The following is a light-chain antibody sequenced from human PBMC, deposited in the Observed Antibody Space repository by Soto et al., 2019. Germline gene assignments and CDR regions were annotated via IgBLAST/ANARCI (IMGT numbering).Light chain of an antibody. CDR3: QQLNSYPPWT. V-gene: IGKV1-9*01. CDR2: AAS. Sequence: DIQLTQSPSFLSASVGDRFTITCLSSQGISSYLAWYQQKPGKAPKLLIYAASTLQSGVPSRFSGSGSGTEFTLTISSLQPEDFATYYCQQLNSYPPWTFGQGTKVDI. J-gene: IGKJ1*01. CDR1: QGISSY.